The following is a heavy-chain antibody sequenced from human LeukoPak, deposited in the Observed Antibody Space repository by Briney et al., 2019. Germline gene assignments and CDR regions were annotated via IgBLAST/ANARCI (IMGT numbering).Heavy chain of an antibody. CDR3: ARDLVVATPGHGY. V-gene: IGHV1-18*04. CDR1: GYTFTNYY. Sequence: ASVKVSCKASGYTFTNYYMHWVRQAPGQGLEWMGWISAYNGNTNYAQKLQGRVTMTTDTSTSTAYMELRSLRSDDTAVYYCARDLVVATPGHGYWGQGTLVTVSS. D-gene: IGHD5-12*01. J-gene: IGHJ4*02. CDR2: ISAYNGNT.